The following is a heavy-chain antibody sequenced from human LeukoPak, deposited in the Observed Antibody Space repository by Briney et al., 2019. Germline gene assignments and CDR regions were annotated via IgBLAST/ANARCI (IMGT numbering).Heavy chain of an antibody. D-gene: IGHD3-22*01. V-gene: IGHV3-33*01. CDR2: IWYDGSNK. Sequence: GGSLRLSCAASGFTFSSYGMHWVRQAPGKGLEWVAVIWYDGSNKYYADSMKGRFTISRDNSKNTLYLQMNSLRAEDTAMYYCARATPYYYDSSGQGTHFDIWGQGTMVTVSS. CDR1: GFTFSSYG. CDR3: ARATPYYYDSSGQGTHFDI. J-gene: IGHJ3*02.